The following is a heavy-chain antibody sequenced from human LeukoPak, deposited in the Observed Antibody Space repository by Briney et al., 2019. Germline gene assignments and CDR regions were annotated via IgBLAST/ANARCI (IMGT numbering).Heavy chain of an antibody. J-gene: IGHJ4*02. D-gene: IGHD2-2*01. Sequence: PSETLSLTCTVSGGSISSYYWSWIRQPAGKGLEWIGRIYTSGSTNYNPSLKSRVTMSVDTSKNQFSLKLSSVTAADTAVYYCAVEDCSSTSCPFDSWGQGTLVTVSS. CDR2: IYTSGST. V-gene: IGHV4-4*07. CDR1: GGSISSYY. CDR3: AVEDCSSTSCPFDS.